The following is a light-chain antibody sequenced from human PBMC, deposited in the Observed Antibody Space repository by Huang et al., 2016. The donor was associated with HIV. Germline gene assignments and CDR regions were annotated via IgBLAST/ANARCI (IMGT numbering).Light chain of an antibody. V-gene: IGKV1-12*01. Sequence: IQLTQSPSSVSASEGDTVRITCRASQDISSWLAWYQQKPREAPTLLIHSTSILQSGVPSRFNGSGSGTDFFLTINSLRPDDFATYYCQQANIYPRSFGQGTRLDIK. J-gene: IGKJ5*01. CDR3: QQANIYPRS. CDR1: QDISSW. CDR2: STS.